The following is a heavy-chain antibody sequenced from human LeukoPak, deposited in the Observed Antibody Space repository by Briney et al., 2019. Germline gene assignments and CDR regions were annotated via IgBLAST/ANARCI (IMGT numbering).Heavy chain of an antibody. CDR2: ISYDGSNR. V-gene: IGHV3-30*18. D-gene: IGHD3-3*01. CDR1: GFTFSCYG. Sequence: HTGGSLRLSCAASGFTFSCYGMHWVRQAPGKGLEWVAVISYDGSNRYYADSVEGRFTISRDNSKNTLYLQMNSLRAEDTAVYYCAKDKAPTYYDFWSGSYYYYGMDVWGQGTTVTVSS. CDR3: AKDKAPTYYDFWSGSYYYYGMDV. J-gene: IGHJ6*02.